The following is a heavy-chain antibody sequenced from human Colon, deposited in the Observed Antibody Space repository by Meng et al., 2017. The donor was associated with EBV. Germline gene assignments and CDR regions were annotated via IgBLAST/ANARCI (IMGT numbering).Heavy chain of an antibody. J-gene: IGHJ4*02. D-gene: IGHD6-19*01. CDR2: ISTNTGNP. V-gene: IGHV7-4-1*02. CDR3: GTLKYTSGFYGPAY. Sequence: QVQVFDCGDELTRPGASGKCSCKALGYTLLRYPMNWLRQAPGQGLEWMGWISTNTGNPTYAQGFTGRFVFSVDTSVSTAYLQISSLKAEDTAVYYCGTLKYTSGFYGPAYWGQGALVTVSS. CDR1: GYTLLRYP.